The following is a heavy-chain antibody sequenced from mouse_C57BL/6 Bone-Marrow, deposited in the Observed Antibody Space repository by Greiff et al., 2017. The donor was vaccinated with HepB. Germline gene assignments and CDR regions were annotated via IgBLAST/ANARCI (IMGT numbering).Heavy chain of an antibody. V-gene: IGHV1-64*01. Sequence: VQLQQPGAELVKPGASVKLSCKASGYTFTSYWMHWVKQRPGQGLEWIGMIHPNSGSTNYNEKFKSKATLTVDKSSSTAYMQRISLTSEYSAVYYCSIYYYGSSLYYYAMDYWGQGTSVTVSS. D-gene: IGHD1-1*01. J-gene: IGHJ4*01. CDR3: SIYYYGSSLYYYAMDY. CDR2: IHPNSGST. CDR1: GYTFTSYW.